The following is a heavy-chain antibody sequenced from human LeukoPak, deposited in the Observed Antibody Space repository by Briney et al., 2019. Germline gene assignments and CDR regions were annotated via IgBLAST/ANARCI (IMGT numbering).Heavy chain of an antibody. CDR2: IYYSGST. Sequence: SSETLSLTCTVSGGSISSSSYYWGWIRQPPGKGLEWMGSIYYSGSTYYNPSLKSRVTISVDTSKNQFSLKLSSVTAADTAVYYCARRGPPGALYYFDYWGQGTLVTVSS. V-gene: IGHV4-39*01. D-gene: IGHD1-14*01. J-gene: IGHJ4*02. CDR3: ARRGPPGALYYFDY. CDR1: GGSISSSSYY.